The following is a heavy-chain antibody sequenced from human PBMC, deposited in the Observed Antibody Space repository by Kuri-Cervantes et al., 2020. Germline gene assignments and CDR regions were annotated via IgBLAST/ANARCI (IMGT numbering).Heavy chain of an antibody. Sequence: GESLKISCAASGFTFSDYYMSWIHQAPGKGLEWVSYISSSGSTIYYADSVKGRFTISRDNAKNSLYLQMNSLRAEDTAVYYCARDLLNYYDSSGYGYWGQGTLVTVSS. CDR2: ISSSGSTI. D-gene: IGHD3-22*01. CDR3: ARDLLNYYDSSGYGY. V-gene: IGHV3-11*01. CDR1: GFTFSDYY. J-gene: IGHJ4*02.